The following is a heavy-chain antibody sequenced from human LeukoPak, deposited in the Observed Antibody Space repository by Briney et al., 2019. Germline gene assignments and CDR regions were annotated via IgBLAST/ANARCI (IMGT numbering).Heavy chain of an antibody. CDR2: ISGSGGST. CDR3: AKDQGGAVVVTSFDY. J-gene: IGHJ4*02. CDR1: GFTFSSYA. Sequence: PGGSLRLSCAASGFTFSSYAMSWVRQAPGKGLEWVSAISGSGGSTYYADSVKGRFTISRDNSKNTLYLQMNSLRAEDTAVYYCAKDQGGAVVVTSFDYWGQGTLVTVSS. D-gene: IGHD2-21*02. V-gene: IGHV3-23*01.